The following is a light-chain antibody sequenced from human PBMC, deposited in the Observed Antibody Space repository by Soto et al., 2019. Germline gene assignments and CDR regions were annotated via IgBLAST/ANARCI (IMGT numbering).Light chain of an antibody. CDR2: GDS. CDR1: SSNIGAGYH. Sequence: SVLTQPPSVSGAPGQRVTISCTGSSSNIGAGYHVHWYQQLPGAAPKLLIFGDSNRPSGVPDRFSGSKPGTSASLAITGLQADDEADYYCQSSDSRLSGSDVFGTGTKVTVL. J-gene: IGLJ1*01. V-gene: IGLV1-40*01. CDR3: QSSDSRLSGSDV.